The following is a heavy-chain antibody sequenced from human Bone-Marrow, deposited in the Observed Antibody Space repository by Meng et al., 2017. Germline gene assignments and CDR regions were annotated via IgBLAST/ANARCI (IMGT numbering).Heavy chain of an antibody. J-gene: IGHJ4*02. CDR1: GFPFSTSA. Sequence: VRRVEWGGCVVGPGRSLRLSCAASGFPFSTSALHWVRQAPGKGLEWVAVISVDASQKFYADSVKGRLTISRDNSQNTLYLQIDSLRIEDTAVYYCARDGNIGFTDLDYWGQGTLVTVSS. CDR3: ARDGNIGFTDLDY. CDR2: ISVDASQK. D-gene: IGHD2/OR15-2a*01. V-gene: IGHV3-30*04.